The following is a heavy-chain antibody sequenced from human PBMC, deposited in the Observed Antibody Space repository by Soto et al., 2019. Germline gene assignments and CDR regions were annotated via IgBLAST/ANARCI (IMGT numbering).Heavy chain of an antibody. Sequence: PGGSLRLSCAASGFTFSTYALTWVRQAPVKGLEWVSAIADHGGNTYYADSVKGRFTISRDNSKNTLYLQMNSLRAEDTALYYCAKLGAGTIYWGQGTPVTVSS. J-gene: IGHJ4*02. CDR3: AKLGAGTIY. CDR1: GFTFSTYA. V-gene: IGHV3-23*01. CDR2: IADHGGNT. D-gene: IGHD6-13*01.